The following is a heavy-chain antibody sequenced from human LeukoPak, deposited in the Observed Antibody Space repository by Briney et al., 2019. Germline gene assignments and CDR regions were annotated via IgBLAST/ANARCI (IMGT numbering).Heavy chain of an antibody. CDR3: ARDREVGATHGDAFDI. J-gene: IGHJ3*02. Sequence: GASVKVSCKASGYTFTSYYMHWVRQAPGQGLEWMGIINPSGGSTSYAQKFQGRVTMTRDTSTSTVYMELSSLRSEDTAVYYCARDREVGATHGDAFDIWGQGTMVTVSS. D-gene: IGHD1-26*01. CDR2: INPSGGST. CDR1: GYTFTSYY. V-gene: IGHV1-46*01.